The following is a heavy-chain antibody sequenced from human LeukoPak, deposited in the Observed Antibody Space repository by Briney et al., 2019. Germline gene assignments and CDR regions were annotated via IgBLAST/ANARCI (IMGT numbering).Heavy chain of an antibody. CDR1: GYTLTELS. CDR2: IDPEDGET. J-gene: IGHJ4*02. D-gene: IGHD5-24*01. Sequence: ASVKVSCKVSGYTLTELSMHWVRQAPGKGREWMGGIDPEDGETIYAQKFQGRVTMTEDTSTDTAYMELSSLRSEDTAVYYCATAPGRWLQFRFHYWGQGTLVTVSS. CDR3: ATAPGRWLQFRFHY. V-gene: IGHV1-24*01.